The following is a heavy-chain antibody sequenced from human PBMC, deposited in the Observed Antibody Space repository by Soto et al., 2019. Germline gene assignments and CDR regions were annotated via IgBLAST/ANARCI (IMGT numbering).Heavy chain of an antibody. CDR2: ISAYNGNT. J-gene: IGHJ6*02. CDR1: GYTFTSYG. CDR3: ARSSFLGYCSSTSCPGMDV. Sequence: ASVKVSCKASGYTFTSYGISWLRQAPGQGLEWMGWISAYNGNTNYAQKLQGRVTMTTDTSTSTAYMELRSPRSDDTAVYYCARSSFLGYCSSTSCPGMDVWGQGTTVTVSS. D-gene: IGHD2-2*01. V-gene: IGHV1-18*04.